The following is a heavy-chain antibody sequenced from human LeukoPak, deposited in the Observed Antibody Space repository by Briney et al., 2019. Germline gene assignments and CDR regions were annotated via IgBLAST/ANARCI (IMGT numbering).Heavy chain of an antibody. CDR2: IIPIIDAT. Sequence: SVKVSCKASGRGFTGLAVTWLRHVPGQGFEWMGRIIPIIDATHYAQKFQDRVTITADESTSTAYMALHSLRSEDTAVYFCASSLLRMADLLPSHFDYWGQGTLVTVSS. V-gene: IGHV1-69*11. CDR3: ASSLLRMADLLPSHFDY. CDR1: GRGFTGLA. J-gene: IGHJ4*02. D-gene: IGHD3-10*01.